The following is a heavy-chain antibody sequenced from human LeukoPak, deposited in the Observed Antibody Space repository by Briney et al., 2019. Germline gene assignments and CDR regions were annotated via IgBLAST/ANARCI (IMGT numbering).Heavy chain of an antibody. V-gene: IGHV3-33*01. CDR2: IWSDGSNK. Sequence: SGGSLRLSCAASGFTFSSYGMHWVRQAPGKGLEWVAVIWSDGSNKYYADSVKGRFTISRDNSKNTLYLQMNSLRAEDTAVYYCARDARYSSSWYYFDYWGQGTLVTVSS. CDR1: GFTFSSYG. D-gene: IGHD6-13*01. J-gene: IGHJ4*02. CDR3: ARDARYSSSWYYFDY.